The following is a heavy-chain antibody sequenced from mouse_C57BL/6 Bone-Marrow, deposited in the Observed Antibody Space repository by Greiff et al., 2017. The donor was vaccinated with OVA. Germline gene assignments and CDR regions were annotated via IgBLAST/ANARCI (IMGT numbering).Heavy chain of an antibody. D-gene: IGHD4-1*01. CDR2: ISDGGSYT. J-gene: IGHJ4*01. CDR3: ARALWDGAMDY. CDR1: GFTFSSYA. V-gene: IGHV5-4*01. Sequence: DVHLVESGGGLVKPGGSLKLSCAASGFTFSSYAMSWVRQTPEQRLEWVATISDGGSYTYYPDNVKGRVTISRDNAKNNLDLQMSHLKSEDTAMYYCARALWDGAMDYWGQGTSVTVSS.